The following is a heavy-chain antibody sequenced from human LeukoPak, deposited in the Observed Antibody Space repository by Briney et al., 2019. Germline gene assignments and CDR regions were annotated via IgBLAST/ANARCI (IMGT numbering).Heavy chain of an antibody. CDR3: ARERESSGYSSLEP. J-gene: IGHJ5*02. Sequence: ASVNVSCKASGYIFTDYYMHWVRQAPGHGLQWVGWINPKSGTKKSSQKFLDRVTLTWDTSISTAYMELRRQRSDHSAVYYCARERESSGYSSLEPWGQGTLVIVSS. D-gene: IGHD3-22*01. CDR1: GYIFTDYY. V-gene: IGHV1-2*02. CDR2: INPKSGTK.